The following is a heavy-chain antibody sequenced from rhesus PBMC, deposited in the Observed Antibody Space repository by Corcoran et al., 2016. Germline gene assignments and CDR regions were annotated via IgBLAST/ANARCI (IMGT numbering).Heavy chain of an antibody. CDR2: MNSGGGST. CDR1: GFTFSSYW. J-gene: IGHJ3*01. V-gene: IGHV3S42*01. Sequence: EVQLVESGGGLAKPGGSLRLSCAAAGFTFSSYWINRVRQNPGKGMEWISAMNSGGGSTYYADSVKGRVTSSRDNSKNTLSLQMNSLRAEDTAVDDCAKMNREAGDFWGQWLRVTVSS. CDR3: AKMNREAGDF. D-gene: IGHD6-31*01.